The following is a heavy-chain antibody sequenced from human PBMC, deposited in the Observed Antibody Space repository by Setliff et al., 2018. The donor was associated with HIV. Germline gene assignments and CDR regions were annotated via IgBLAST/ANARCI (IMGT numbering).Heavy chain of an antibody. CDR3: ARASYSYDSTGYLY. CDR2: IYYSGST. D-gene: IGHD3-22*01. V-gene: IGHV4-31*03. J-gene: IGHJ4*02. CDR1: GGSISSGGYY. Sequence: SETLSLTCTVSGGSISSGGYYWSWIRQHPGKGLEWIGYIYYSGSTDYNPSLKSRVTISVDPPKNQFSLKMNSVTAADTAVYYCARASYSYDSTGYLYWGQGTLVT.